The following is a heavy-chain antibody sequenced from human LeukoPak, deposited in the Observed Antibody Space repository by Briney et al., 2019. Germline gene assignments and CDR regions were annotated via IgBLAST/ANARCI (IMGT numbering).Heavy chain of an antibody. Sequence: GGSLRLSCAAYGFTFSSYWMSWVRQAPGKGLEWVANIKQDGSEKYYVDSVKGRFTISRDNAKNSLYLQMNSLRAEDTAVYYCARVKAAEDYWGQGTLVTVST. J-gene: IGHJ4*02. CDR1: GFTFSSYW. V-gene: IGHV3-7*01. D-gene: IGHD6-13*01. CDR2: IKQDGSEK. CDR3: ARVKAAEDY.